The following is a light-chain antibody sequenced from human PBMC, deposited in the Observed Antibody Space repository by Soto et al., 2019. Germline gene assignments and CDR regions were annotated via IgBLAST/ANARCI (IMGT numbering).Light chain of an antibody. V-gene: IGLV2-14*03. CDR1: SSDVGGYNY. Sequence: QSALTQPASVSGSPGQSITISCTGTSSDVGGYNYVSWYQHHPGKAPKLMIYDVTNRPSGVSNRFSGSKSGNTASLTISGRQAEEEADYYCTSYTTSSTYFVFGGGTKLTVL. CDR2: DVT. CDR3: TSYTTSSTYFV. J-gene: IGLJ3*02.